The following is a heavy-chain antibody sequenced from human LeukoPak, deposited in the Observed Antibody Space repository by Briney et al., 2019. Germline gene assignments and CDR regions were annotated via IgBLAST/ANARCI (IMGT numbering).Heavy chain of an antibody. CDR1: GFTVSNDY. D-gene: IGHD2-21*02. CDR3: ARGGGAYCGGDCHRNFDY. CDR2: IYSGGST. J-gene: IGHJ4*02. Sequence: GGSLRLSCAAPGFTVSNDYMSWVRQAPGKGLEWVSVIYSGGSTYYANSVKGRFTISRDSSKNTLYLQMNSLGAEDTAIYYCARGGGAYCGGDCHRNFDYWGQGTLVTVSS. V-gene: IGHV3-53*01.